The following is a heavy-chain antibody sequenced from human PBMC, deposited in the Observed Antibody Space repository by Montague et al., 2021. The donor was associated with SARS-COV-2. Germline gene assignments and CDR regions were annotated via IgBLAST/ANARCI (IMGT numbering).Heavy chain of an antibody. D-gene: IGHD1-14*01. Sequence: SETLSLTCTVSGDSVNSDCRSWVRQPPGKRLEWIGHIYNSGSTEYNPSLKSRASISADASKNSLSLSLASVTAADTAVYYCARDQDRAPHFDLWGQGILVTVSS. J-gene: IGHJ5*02. CDR2: IYNSGST. CDR3: ARDQDRAPHFDL. V-gene: IGHV4-59*02. CDR1: GDSVNSDC.